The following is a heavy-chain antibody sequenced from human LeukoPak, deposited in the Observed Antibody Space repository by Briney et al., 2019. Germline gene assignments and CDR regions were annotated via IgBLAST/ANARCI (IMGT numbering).Heavy chain of an antibody. J-gene: IGHJ3*02. D-gene: IGHD3-3*01. V-gene: IGHV3-9*01. Sequence: PGRSLRLSCAASGFTFQDYAMHWVRQAPGKGLEWVSGISWNSGTIVYAASVKGRFTISRDNAKNSLYLQMNSLRAEDTAVYYCARERRQYDFWSGYFVGDAFDIWGQGTMVTVSS. CDR1: GFTFQDYA. CDR3: ARERRQYDFWSGYFVGDAFDI. CDR2: ISWNSGTI.